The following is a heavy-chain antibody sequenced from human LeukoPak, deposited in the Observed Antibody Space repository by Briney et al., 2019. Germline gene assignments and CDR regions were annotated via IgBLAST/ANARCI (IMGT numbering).Heavy chain of an antibody. V-gene: IGHV3-15*01. CDR3: STYKYDQGYYAMDV. D-gene: IGHD1-14*01. CDR2: IKKRSDGGAT. J-gene: IGHJ6*02. CDR1: GFTFSNTW. Sequence: PGGSLRLSCAGSGFTFSNTWMCWVRQAPGKGLEWVGRIKKRSDGGATDYAAPVKGRFTISSDDSENTLYLQMNSLKTEDTAVYYCSTYKYDQGYYAMDVWGQGTTVTVSS.